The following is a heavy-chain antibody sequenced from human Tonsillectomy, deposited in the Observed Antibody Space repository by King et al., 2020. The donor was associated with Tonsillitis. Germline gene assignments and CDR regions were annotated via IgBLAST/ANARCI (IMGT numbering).Heavy chain of an antibody. J-gene: IGHJ4*02. CDR3: AKEVSLLWFGELAPFDY. Sequence: VQLVESGGGLVQPGGSLRLSCAASGFTFSTYAMSWVRQAPGKGLEWVSAISGSGGSTYYADSEKGRFTISRDNSKNTLYLQMNSLRAEDTAVYYCAKEVSLLWFGELAPFDYWGQGTLVTVSS. D-gene: IGHD3-10*01. V-gene: IGHV3-23*04. CDR1: GFTFSTYA. CDR2: ISGSGGST.